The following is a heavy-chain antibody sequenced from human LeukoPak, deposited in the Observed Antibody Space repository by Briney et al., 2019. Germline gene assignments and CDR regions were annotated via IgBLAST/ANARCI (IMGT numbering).Heavy chain of an antibody. Sequence: GASVRVSCKASGYTFSIYGFSWVRQAPGQGLEWMGWISAYNGNTNYAQKFQGRVTMTTDTSTSTAHMELRSLRSDDTAVYYCARTVPAALGLLDYWGQGTLVTVSS. CDR1: GYTFSIYG. J-gene: IGHJ4*02. D-gene: IGHD2-2*01. V-gene: IGHV1-18*01. CDR3: ARTVPAALGLLDY. CDR2: ISAYNGNT.